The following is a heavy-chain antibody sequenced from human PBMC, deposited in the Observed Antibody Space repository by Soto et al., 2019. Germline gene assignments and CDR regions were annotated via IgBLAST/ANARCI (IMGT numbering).Heavy chain of an antibody. J-gene: IGHJ6*02. D-gene: IGHD6-13*01. CDR1: GFTFTDHQ. V-gene: IGHV1-2*04. CDR2: INPNTGDA. CDR3: ARDGAAADGAHGMDV. Sequence: EQLVQSGAEMRKPGASVKVSCKASGFTFTDHQIHWVRQAPGQGLEWVGWINPNTGDAKVAQRFRGWVTMTTDRSVDTAYLELSSLTSDATAVYFCARDGAAADGAHGMDVWGRGTSVTVS.